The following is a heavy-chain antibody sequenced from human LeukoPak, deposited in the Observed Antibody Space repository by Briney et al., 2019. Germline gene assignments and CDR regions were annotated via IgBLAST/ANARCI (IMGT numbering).Heavy chain of an antibody. CDR3: ASVPPGIEDV. J-gene: IGHJ6*02. Sequence: KTGGSLRLSCAASGFTFSSYAMSWIRQPPGKGLEWIGEINHSGSTNYNPSLKSRVTISVDTSKNQFSLKLSSVTAADTAVYYCASVPPGIEDVWGQGTTVTVSS. D-gene: IGHD3-10*01. V-gene: IGHV4-34*08. CDR1: GFTFSSYA. CDR2: INHSGST.